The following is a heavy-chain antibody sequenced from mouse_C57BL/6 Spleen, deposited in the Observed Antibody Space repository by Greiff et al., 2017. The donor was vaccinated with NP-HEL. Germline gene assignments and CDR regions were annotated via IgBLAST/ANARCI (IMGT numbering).Heavy chain of an antibody. CDR1: GYAFSSYW. CDR2: IYPGDGDT. Sequence: QVHVKQSGAELVKPGASVKISCKASGYAFSSYWMNWVKQRPGKGLEWIGQIYPGDGDTNYNGKFKGKATLTADKSSSTAYMQLSSLTSEDSAVYFCAREGATVMDYWGQGTSVTVSS. J-gene: IGHJ4*01. V-gene: IGHV1-80*01. D-gene: IGHD1-1*01. CDR3: AREGATVMDY.